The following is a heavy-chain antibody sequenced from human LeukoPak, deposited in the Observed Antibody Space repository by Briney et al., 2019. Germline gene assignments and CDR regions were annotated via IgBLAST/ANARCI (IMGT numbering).Heavy chain of an antibody. CDR2: IYYSGRT. Sequence: SETLSLTCNVSGVSITTGSYYWTWIRQHPGKGLEWIGFIYYSGRTDYSPSLKSRAAISLDTSKNQFSLKLNSVTAADTAVYYCARRRRDGYDFYFDFWGQGSLVAVSS. D-gene: IGHD5-24*01. J-gene: IGHJ4*02. CDR1: GVSITTGSYY. V-gene: IGHV4-31*03. CDR3: ARRRRDGYDFYFDF.